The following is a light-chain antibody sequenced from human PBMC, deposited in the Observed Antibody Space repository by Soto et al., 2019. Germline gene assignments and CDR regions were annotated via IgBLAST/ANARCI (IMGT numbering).Light chain of an antibody. CDR1: QTISSNQ. V-gene: IGKV3-20*01. CDR3: QQYVSWT. CDR2: GTS. Sequence: EIVLTQSPGTLSVSPGERATLSCRASQTISSNQLAWYQQKPGQAPSLLIYGTSSRATGIPDRFSGSGSGTDFTLTISRLEPEDSEIYYCQQYVSWTFGQGTKVEIK. J-gene: IGKJ1*01.